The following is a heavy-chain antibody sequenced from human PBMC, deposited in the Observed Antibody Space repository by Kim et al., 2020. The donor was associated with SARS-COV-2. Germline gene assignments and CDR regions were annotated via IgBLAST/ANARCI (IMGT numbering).Heavy chain of an antibody. CDR2: SYYSGST. Sequence: SETLSLTCTVSGGSISSDYWSWIRQPPGTGLEWIGYSYYSGSTNYNPSRKSRISISVDTSKNQFSLTLSPVTAADTAVYYCASGQEGYSSGWYWDYWGQGTRVTVSS. J-gene: IGHJ4*02. CDR1: GGSISSDY. CDR3: ASGQEGYSSGWYWDY. V-gene: IGHV4-59*01. D-gene: IGHD6-19*01.